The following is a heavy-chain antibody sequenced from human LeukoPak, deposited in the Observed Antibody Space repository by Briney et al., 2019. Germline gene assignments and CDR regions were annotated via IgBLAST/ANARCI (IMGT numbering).Heavy chain of an antibody. Sequence: GGSLRLSCAASGFTFSTYGMTWVRQAPGRGLEWVSAISGSAARTFYADSVKGRFTISRDNSKNTLSLQMNSLRAEDTAVYYCAKLFTVTTDWGQGTLVTVSS. V-gene: IGHV3-23*01. CDR3: AKLFTVTTD. CDR1: GFTFSTYG. CDR2: ISGSAART. J-gene: IGHJ4*02. D-gene: IGHD4-17*01.